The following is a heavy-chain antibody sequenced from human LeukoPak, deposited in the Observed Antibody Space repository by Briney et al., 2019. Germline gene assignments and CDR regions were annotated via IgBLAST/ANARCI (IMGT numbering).Heavy chain of an antibody. CDR2: ISSISDTI. CDR3: ARERDS. J-gene: IGHJ4*02. CDR1: GFTVSTIG. V-gene: IGHV3-48*01. Sequence: GGSLRLSCAASGFTVSTIGMNCVRQAPGKGLEWVSHISSISDTIKYADSVKGRFTISRDNAKNSLYLQMNSLRAEDTAVYYCARERDSWGQGTLVTVSS.